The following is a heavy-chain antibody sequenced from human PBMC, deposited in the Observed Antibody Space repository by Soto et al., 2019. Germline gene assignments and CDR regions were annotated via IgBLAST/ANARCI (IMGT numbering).Heavy chain of an antibody. CDR3: THRRVGAGMDY. J-gene: IGHJ4*02. CDR1: GFSLSTSGVG. Sequence: QITLKESGPTLVKPTQTLTLTCTFSGFSLSTSGVGVGCIRQPPGKALEWLAVIYWDDRKFYSPSLKSRLTPTKDPSTNQVVLTMTNVDPVDTATYYCTHRRVGAGMDYWGPGTLVTVSS. V-gene: IGHV2-5*02. CDR2: IYWDDRK.